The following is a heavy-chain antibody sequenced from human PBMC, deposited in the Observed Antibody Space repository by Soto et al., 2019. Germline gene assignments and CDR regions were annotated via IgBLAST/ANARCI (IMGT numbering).Heavy chain of an antibody. CDR2: INPSGGST. CDR3: AREGGSSSSVDYYYYGMDV. Sequence: ASVKVSCKASGYTFTSYYMHWVRQAPGQGLEWMGIINPSGGSTSYAQKFQGRVTMTRDTSTSTVYMELSSLRSEDTAVYCCAREGGSSSSVDYYYYGMDVWGQGTTVTVSS. J-gene: IGHJ6*02. D-gene: IGHD6-6*01. V-gene: IGHV1-46*01. CDR1: GYTFTSYY.